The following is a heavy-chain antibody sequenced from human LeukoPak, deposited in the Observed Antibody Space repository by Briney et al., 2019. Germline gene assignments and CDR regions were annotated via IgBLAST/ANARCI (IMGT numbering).Heavy chain of an antibody. CDR2: IWYDGSNK. J-gene: IGHJ4*02. CDR1: GFTFSSYG. D-gene: IGHD6-13*01. CDR3: AKDRGYSSSWDFDY. Sequence: GGSLRLSCAASGFTFSSYGMHWVRQAPGKGLEWVAVIWYDGSNKYYADSVKGRFTISRDNSKNMLYLQMNSLRAEDTAVYYCAKDRGYSSSWDFDYWGQGTLVTVSS. V-gene: IGHV3-33*06.